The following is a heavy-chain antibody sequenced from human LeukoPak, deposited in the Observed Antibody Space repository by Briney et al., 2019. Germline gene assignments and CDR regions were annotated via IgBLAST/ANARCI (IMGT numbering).Heavy chain of an antibody. J-gene: IGHJ6*03. CDR3: ASSPYYYDSSGFPGLYYYYYMDV. Sequence: PSETLSLTCAVYGGSFSSYYWSWIRQPAGKGLEWIGRIYTSGSTNYNPSLKSRVTMSVDTSKNQFSLKLSSVTAADTAVYYCASSPYYYDSSGFPGLYYYYYMDVWGKGTTVTVSS. CDR2: IYTSGST. CDR1: GGSFSSYY. D-gene: IGHD3-22*01. V-gene: IGHV4-59*10.